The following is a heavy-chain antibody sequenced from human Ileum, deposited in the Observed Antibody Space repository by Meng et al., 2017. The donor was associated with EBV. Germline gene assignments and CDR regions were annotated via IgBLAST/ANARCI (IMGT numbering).Heavy chain of an antibody. V-gene: IGHV1-18*01. CDR3: ARVEVGITSGDY. J-gene: IGHJ4*02. CDR2: ISAYNGNT. D-gene: IGHD1-26*01. CDR1: GYTFTNYG. Sequence: QAQFVQSGGEVKKPWASVKVSCKASGYTFTNYGITWVRQAPGQGLEWMGWISAYNGNTNYAQTLQGRVTMTTDTSTSTAYMELGSLRSDDTAVYYCARVEVGITSGDYWGQGTLVTVSS.